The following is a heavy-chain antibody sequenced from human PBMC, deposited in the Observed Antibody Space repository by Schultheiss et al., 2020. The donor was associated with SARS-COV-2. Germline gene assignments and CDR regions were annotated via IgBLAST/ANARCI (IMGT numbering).Heavy chain of an antibody. CDR2: ISGSGGST. CDR1: GFTFSSYA. CDR3: AKDLALGSHSAEYFQH. D-gene: IGHD1-26*01. J-gene: IGHJ1*01. V-gene: IGHV3-23*01. Sequence: GESLKISCAASGFTFSSYAMSWVRQAPGKGLEWVSAISGSGGSTYYADSVKGRFTISRDNSKNTLYLQMNSLRAEDTAVYYCAKDLALGSHSAEYFQHWGQGTLVTVSS.